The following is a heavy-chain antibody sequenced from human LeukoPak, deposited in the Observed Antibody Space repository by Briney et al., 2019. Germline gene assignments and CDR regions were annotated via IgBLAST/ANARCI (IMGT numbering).Heavy chain of an antibody. CDR2: ISWNSGSI. D-gene: IGHD6-19*01. V-gene: IGHV3-9*01. J-gene: IGHJ4*02. Sequence: GGSLRLSCAASGFTFDDYAMHWVRQAPGKGLEWVSGISWNSGSIGYADSVKGRFTISRDNSKNTLYLQMNSLRAEDTAVYYCARDLAVAGTVAFDYWGQGTLVTVSS. CDR1: GFTFDDYA. CDR3: ARDLAVAGTVAFDY.